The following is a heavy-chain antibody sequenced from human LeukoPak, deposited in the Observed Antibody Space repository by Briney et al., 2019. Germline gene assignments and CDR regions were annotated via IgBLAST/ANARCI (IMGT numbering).Heavy chain of an antibody. CDR1: GGSFSGYY. D-gene: IGHD3-22*01. CDR3: ASAGSSGYSPPVGY. Sequence: SETLSLTCAVYGGSFSGYYWSWIRQPPGKGLEWIGEINHSGSTNYNPSLKSRVTISVDTSKNQFSLKLSSVTAADTAVYYCASAGSSGYSPPVGYWGQGTLVTVSS. CDR2: INHSGST. V-gene: IGHV4-34*01. J-gene: IGHJ4*02.